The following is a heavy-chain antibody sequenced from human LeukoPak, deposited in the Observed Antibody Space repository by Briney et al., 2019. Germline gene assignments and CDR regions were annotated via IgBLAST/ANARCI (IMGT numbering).Heavy chain of an antibody. CDR1: GFTYSVYW. Sequence: PGGSLRLSCAASGFTYSVYWMGWVRRAPGKGLEWVADIKHDGSETYHVDFVKGRFTISRDNAESSLYLQMNSLRAEDTALYYCVRHYYDSSGWSFDMWGQGTMVTVSP. V-gene: IGHV3-7*01. J-gene: IGHJ3*02. CDR2: IKHDGSET. CDR3: VRHYYDSSGWSFDM. D-gene: IGHD3-22*01.